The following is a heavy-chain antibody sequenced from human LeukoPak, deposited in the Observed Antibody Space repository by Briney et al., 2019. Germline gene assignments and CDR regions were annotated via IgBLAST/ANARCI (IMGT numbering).Heavy chain of an antibody. J-gene: IGHJ3*02. CDR3: ARNYDVWSGYYTVEGDAFDI. CDR1: GGSISSYY. Sequence: SETLSLACTVSGGSISSYYWSWIRQPPGKGLEWIGYIYYSGSTNYKPSHKSRVTISVDTSKNQFSLKLSSVTAADTAVYYCARNYDVWSGYYTVEGDAFDIGGQGTMVTVSS. V-gene: IGHV4-59*08. CDR2: IYYSGST. D-gene: IGHD3-3*01.